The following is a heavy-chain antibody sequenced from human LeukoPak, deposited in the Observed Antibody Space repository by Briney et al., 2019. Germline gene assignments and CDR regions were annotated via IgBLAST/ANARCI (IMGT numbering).Heavy chain of an antibody. J-gene: IGHJ4*02. CDR1: GFTFSRYG. V-gene: IGHV3-33*01. D-gene: IGHD4-23*01. CDR2: IWFDGSNK. CDR3: ARDRETYGANSPFDY. Sequence: GGSLRLSCAASGFTFSRYGMHWVRQAPGKGLEWVAVIWFDGSNKYYADSVKGRFTISRDNSKNTLFLQINSLRAEDTAKYYCARDRETYGANSPFDYWGRGTLVTVSS.